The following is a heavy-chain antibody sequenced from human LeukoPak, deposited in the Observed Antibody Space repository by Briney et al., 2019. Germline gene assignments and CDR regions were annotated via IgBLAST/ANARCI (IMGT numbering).Heavy chain of an antibody. D-gene: IGHD6-13*01. CDR1: GYSMRSGYY. CDR2: IYHSGST. Sequence: PSETLSLTCAVSGYSMRSGYYWGWFRQPPGKGLEWIGCIYHSGSTHHNPSLKSRVTISVDTSKNQFSLKLTSVTAADTAVYYCARQGGSSSRYDYFYLYVWGKGTTVTVSS. V-gene: IGHV4-38-2*01. J-gene: IGHJ6*03. CDR3: ARQGGSSSRYDYFYLYV.